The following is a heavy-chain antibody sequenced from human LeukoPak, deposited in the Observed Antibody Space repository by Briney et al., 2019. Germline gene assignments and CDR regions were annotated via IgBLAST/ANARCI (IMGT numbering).Heavy chain of an antibody. V-gene: IGHV1-46*01. D-gene: IGHD5-18*01. CDR3: VRGGGNTATYYCFDY. CDR1: GYTFTIYY. CDR2: LNPGGGST. J-gene: IGHJ4*02. Sequence: ASVKVSFTASGYTFTIYYFHWVRHAPGQGLEWMGRLNPGGGSTNYAQKFQGRVTMTRDTSTSTVYMELSSLRSEDTAVYYCVRGGGNTATYYCFDYWGQGTLVTVSS.